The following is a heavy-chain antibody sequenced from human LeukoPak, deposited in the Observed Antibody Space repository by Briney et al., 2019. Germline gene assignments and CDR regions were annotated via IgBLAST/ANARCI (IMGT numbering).Heavy chain of an antibody. CDR3: ARDNNWGPDY. CDR2: IKPDTGVT. J-gene: IGHJ4*02. Sequence: ASVKASCKTSGFTFTAHYMHWVRQAPGQGLEWMGWIKPDTGVTYYAQTFQGRFTMTVDVSISTVSMELTSLRSDDTAIYYCARDNNWGPDYWGQGTLVTVSS. V-gene: IGHV1-2*02. CDR1: GFTFTAHY. D-gene: IGHD7-27*01.